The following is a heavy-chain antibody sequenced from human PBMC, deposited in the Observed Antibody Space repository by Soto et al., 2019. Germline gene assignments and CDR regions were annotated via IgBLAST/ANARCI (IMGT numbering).Heavy chain of an antibody. V-gene: IGHV1-69*02. CDR1: GATFSSYT. D-gene: IGHD6-13*01. J-gene: IGHJ3*02. Sequence: QVQLVQSGAEVKKPGSSVKVSCKASGATFSSYTISWLRQAPGQGLEWMGRIIPILGIANYAQKFQGRVTITADKSTNTAYMELSSLRSEDTAVYYCARGGIASAVAFDIWGQGTMVTVSS. CDR3: ARGGIASAVAFDI. CDR2: IIPILGIA.